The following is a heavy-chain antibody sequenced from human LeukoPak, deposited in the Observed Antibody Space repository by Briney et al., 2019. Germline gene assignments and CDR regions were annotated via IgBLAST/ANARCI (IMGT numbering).Heavy chain of an antibody. V-gene: IGHV5-51*01. Sequence: GESLKISCKGSGYSFTSYWIGWVRQMPGKGLEWMGIIYPGDSDTRYSPSFQGQVTISADKSISTAYLQWSSLKASDTAMYYCARHNGYSYGYGYLDYWGQGTLVTVSS. J-gene: IGHJ4*02. CDR1: GYSFTSYW. CDR3: ARHNGYSYGYGYLDY. CDR2: IYPGDSDT. D-gene: IGHD5-18*01.